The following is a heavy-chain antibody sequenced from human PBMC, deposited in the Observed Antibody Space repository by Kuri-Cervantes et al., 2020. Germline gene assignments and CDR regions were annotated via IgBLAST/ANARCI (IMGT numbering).Heavy chain of an antibody. D-gene: IGHD4/OR15-4a*01. CDR2: IEHDGSQT. CDR1: GFSFSKLW. V-gene: IGHV3-7*01. CDR3: TRDANRGGDLDH. J-gene: IGHJ4*02. Sequence: GGSLRLSCKASGFSFSKLWMNWVRQAPGKGLEWVANIEHDGSQTNYVDSVKGRFIISRDNTKNSLYLEMNSLRDEDTAVYYCTRDANRGGDLDHWGQGTQVTVSS.